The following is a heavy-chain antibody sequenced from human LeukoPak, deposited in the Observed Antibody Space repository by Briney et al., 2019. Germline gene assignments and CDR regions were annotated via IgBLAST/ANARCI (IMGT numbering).Heavy chain of an antibody. D-gene: IGHD6-19*01. Sequence: PGGSLRLSCAASGFTFSSYWMHWVRPAPGKGLVWVSRINSDGSSTTYADSVKGRFTISRDNAKNTLYLQMNSLRAEDTAVYYCARVPSTQWLVYYFDYWGQGTLVIVSS. J-gene: IGHJ4*02. CDR3: ARVPSTQWLVYYFDY. CDR1: GFTFSSYW. CDR2: INSDGSST. V-gene: IGHV3-74*01.